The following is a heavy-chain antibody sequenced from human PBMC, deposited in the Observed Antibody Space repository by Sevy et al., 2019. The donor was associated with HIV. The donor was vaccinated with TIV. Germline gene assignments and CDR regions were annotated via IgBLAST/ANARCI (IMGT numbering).Heavy chain of an antibody. J-gene: IGHJ6*02. CDR1: GLTFSTYG. D-gene: IGHD1-7*01. CDR2: ISYDGNIQ. Sequence: GGSLRLSCAASGLTFSTYGMHWVRQAPGKGLEWVAVISYDGNIQYYADSVKGRFTVSRDNSKNTRYLQMNSLRDEDTAVYYCARDSSWNYDSYFYGMDVWGQGTTVTVSS. CDR3: ARDSSWNYDSYFYGMDV. V-gene: IGHV3-30*03.